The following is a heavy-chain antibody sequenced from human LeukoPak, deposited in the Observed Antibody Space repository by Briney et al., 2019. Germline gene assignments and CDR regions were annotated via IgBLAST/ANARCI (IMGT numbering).Heavy chain of an antibody. CDR3: ARTPGLSFRVMATDAFDI. D-gene: IGHD5-24*01. J-gene: IGHJ3*02. CDR1: GFTFSSYW. CDR2: INSDGSST. Sequence: GGSLRLSCAASGFTFSSYWMHWVRRAPGKGLVWVSRINSDGSSTSYADSVKGRFTISRDNAKNTLYLQMNSLRAEDTAVYYCARTPGLSFRVMATDAFDIWGQGTMVTVSS. V-gene: IGHV3-74*01.